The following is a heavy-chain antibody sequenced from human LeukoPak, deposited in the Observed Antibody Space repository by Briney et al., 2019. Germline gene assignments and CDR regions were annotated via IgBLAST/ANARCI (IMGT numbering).Heavy chain of an antibody. CDR2: MYSGGST. J-gene: IGHJ1*01. CDR3: ARDYYDSSGYYPRYFQH. Sequence: GGSLRLSCAASGFTVSSNYMSWVRQAPGKGVEWVSVMYSGGSTYYADSVKGRFTISRDNSKNTLYLQMNSLRAEDTAVYYCARDYYDSSGYYPRYFQHWGQGTLVTVSS. CDR1: GFTVSSNY. D-gene: IGHD3-22*01. V-gene: IGHV3-53*01.